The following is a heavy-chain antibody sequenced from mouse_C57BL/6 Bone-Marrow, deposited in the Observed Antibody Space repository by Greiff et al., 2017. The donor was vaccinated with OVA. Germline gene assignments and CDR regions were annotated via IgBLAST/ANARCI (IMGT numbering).Heavy chain of an antibody. CDR3: ARERNDGYYVDY. D-gene: IGHD2-3*01. J-gene: IGHJ2*01. CDR1: GYTFTDYY. CDR2: INPNNGGT. V-gene: IGHV1-26*01. Sequence: VQLQQSGPELVKPGASVKISCKASGYTFTDYYMNWVKQSHGKSLEWIGDINPNNGGTSYNQKFKGKATLTVDKSSSTAYMELRSLTSEDSAVYYCARERNDGYYVDYWGQGTTLTVSS.